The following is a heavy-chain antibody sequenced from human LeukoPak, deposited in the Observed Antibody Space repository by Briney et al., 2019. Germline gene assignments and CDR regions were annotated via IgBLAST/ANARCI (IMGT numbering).Heavy chain of an antibody. J-gene: IGHJ4*02. CDR3: ARTQSSGIVGATTQFDY. D-gene: IGHD1-26*01. CDR1: GGCCSGYY. CDR2: INHSGST. Sequence: PSETLSLTCAVYGGCCSGYYWSWIRQPPGKGLEWIGEINHSGSTNYNPSLKSRVTMSVDTSKNRFSLELTSVTAADTAVYYCARTQSSGIVGATTQFDYWGQGTLVTVSS. V-gene: IGHV4-34*01.